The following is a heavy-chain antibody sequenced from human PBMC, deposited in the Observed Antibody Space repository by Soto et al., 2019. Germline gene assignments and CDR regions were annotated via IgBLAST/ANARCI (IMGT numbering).Heavy chain of an antibody. CDR2: IYYSGST. D-gene: IGHD2-2*01. CDR1: GDSISSSNDY. J-gene: IGHJ4*02. Sequence: SETLSLTCTVSGDSISSSNDYWGWIRQPPGKGLEWIGSIYYSGSTYSNPSLTSRVTISVDTSKNQFSLNLNSVTAADTAMYYCARVSSSTSRREGYYFDYWGQGTLVPVSS. CDR3: ARVSSSTSRREGYYFDY. V-gene: IGHV4-39*01.